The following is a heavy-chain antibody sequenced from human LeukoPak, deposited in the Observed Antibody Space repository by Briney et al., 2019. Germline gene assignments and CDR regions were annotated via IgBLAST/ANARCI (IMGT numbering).Heavy chain of an antibody. J-gene: IGHJ5*02. CDR3: ARAHHYDSSGYYYDVT. Sequence: PGGSLRLSCAASGFTFSSYSMNWVRQAPGKGLEWVSSISSSSSYIYYADSVKGRFTISRDNAKNSLYLQMNSLRAEDTAVYYCARAHHYDSSGYYYDVTWGQGTLVTVSS. CDR1: GFTFSSYS. CDR2: ISSSSSYI. D-gene: IGHD3-22*01. V-gene: IGHV3-21*01.